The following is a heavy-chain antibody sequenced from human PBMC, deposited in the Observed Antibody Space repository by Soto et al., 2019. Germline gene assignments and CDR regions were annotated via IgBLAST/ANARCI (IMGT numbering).Heavy chain of an antibody. CDR3: AREGYCSSTSCHPYYYYYGMDV. D-gene: IGHD2-2*01. Sequence: QVQLQESGPGLVKPSQTLSLTCTVSGGSISSGGYYWSWIRQHPGKGLEWIGYIYYSGSTYYNPSLKSRVTLSVDSSKNQFSLKLSSVTAADTAVYYCAREGYCSSTSCHPYYYYYGMDVWGQGTTVTVSS. J-gene: IGHJ6*02. CDR1: GGSISSGGYY. V-gene: IGHV4-31*03. CDR2: IYYSGST.